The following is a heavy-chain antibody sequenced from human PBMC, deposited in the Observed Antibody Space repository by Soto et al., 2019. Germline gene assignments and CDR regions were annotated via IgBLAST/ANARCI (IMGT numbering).Heavy chain of an antibody. J-gene: IGHJ5*02. CDR3: ARRVGTMSLSGSDP. Sequence: QLQLQESGPGLVKPSETLSLTCTVSGGSISSSSYYWGWIRQPPGKGLEWIGSIYYSGSTYYNPSLRSRLTPPVDTSKNQFSLQMSSVTAADTAVYYCARRVGTMSLSGSDPWGQGTLVTVSS. CDR2: IYYSGST. CDR1: GGSISSSSYY. V-gene: IGHV4-39*01. D-gene: IGHD3-3*01.